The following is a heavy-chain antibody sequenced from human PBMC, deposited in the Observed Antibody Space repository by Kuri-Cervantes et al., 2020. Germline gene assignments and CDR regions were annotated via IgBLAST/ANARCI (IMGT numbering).Heavy chain of an antibody. CDR3: ARDRTNYGDYGDPMDV. Sequence: SVKVSCKASGGTWVRQAPGQGLEWMGGIVPIFGTANYAQKFQGRVTITTDESTSTAYMELRSLRSDDTAVYYCARDRTNYGDYGDPMDVWGKGSTVTVSS. CDR2: IVPIFGTA. D-gene: IGHD4-17*01. J-gene: IGHJ6*03. V-gene: IGHV1-69*05. CDR1: GGT.